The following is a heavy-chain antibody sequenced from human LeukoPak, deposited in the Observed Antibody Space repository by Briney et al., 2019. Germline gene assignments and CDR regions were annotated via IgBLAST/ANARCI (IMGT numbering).Heavy chain of an antibody. CDR1: GLTFSSYG. J-gene: IGHJ4*02. CDR2: ISGSGSGGST. Sequence: GGSLRLSCAASGLTFSSYGMSWVRQAPGKGLEWASGISGSGSGGSTYYADSVKGRFTISRDNSKNTLYLQMNSLRAEDTAVYCCARDVGFGGYSRGIFDYWGQGTLVTVSS. D-gene: IGHD3-10*01. V-gene: IGHV3-23*01. CDR3: ARDVGFGGYSRGIFDY.